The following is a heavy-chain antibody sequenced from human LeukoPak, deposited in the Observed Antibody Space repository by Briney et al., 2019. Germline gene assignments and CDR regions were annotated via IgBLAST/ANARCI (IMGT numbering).Heavy chain of an antibody. D-gene: IGHD1-14*01. J-gene: IGHJ4*02. V-gene: IGHV1-18*01. CDR1: GYTVTNYG. CDR2: ISVYNGNT. CDR3: TRNVSAPSDHAGYFDY. Sequence: ASVKVSCKASGYTVTNYGISWVRQAPGQGLEWLGWISVYNGNTNYAQKVQARVTMTTDTSASTAYMELRSLRSDDTAVYYCTRNVSAPSDHAGYFDYWGQGALVTVSS.